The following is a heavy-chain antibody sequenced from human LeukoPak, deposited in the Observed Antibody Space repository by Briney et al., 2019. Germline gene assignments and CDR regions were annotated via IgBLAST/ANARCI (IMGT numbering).Heavy chain of an antibody. CDR2: IYYSGST. D-gene: IGHD3-22*01. CDR3: ARESRSGYYYYYYGMDV. J-gene: IGHJ6*02. V-gene: IGHV4-31*03. CDR1: GGSISSGGYY. Sequence: SQTLSLTCTVSGGSISSGGYYWSWIRQHPGKGLEWIGYIYYSGSTYYNPSLKSRVTISVDTSKNQFSLKLSSVTAADTAVYYCARESRSGYYYYYYGMDVWGQGTTVTVSS.